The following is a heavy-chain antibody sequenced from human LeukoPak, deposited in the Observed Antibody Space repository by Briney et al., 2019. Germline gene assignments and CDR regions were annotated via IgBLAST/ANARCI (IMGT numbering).Heavy chain of an antibody. Sequence: PGGSLRLSCAASGFTFSSYGMHWVRQPPGKGLEWVAFIRYDGSNKYYADSVKGRFTISRDNSKNTLYLQMNSLRAEDTAVYYCARGQGSSGYYLDYWGQGTLVTVSS. V-gene: IGHV3-30*02. CDR3: ARGQGSSGYYLDY. J-gene: IGHJ4*02. CDR2: IRYDGSNK. D-gene: IGHD3-22*01. CDR1: GFTFSSYG.